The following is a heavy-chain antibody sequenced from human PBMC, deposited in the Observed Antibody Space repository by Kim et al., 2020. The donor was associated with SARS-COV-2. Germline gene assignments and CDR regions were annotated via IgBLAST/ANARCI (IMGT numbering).Heavy chain of an antibody. Sequence: SETLSLTCAVYGGSFSGYYWSWIRQPPGKGLEWIGEINHSGSTNYNPSLKSRVTISVDTSKNQFSLKLSSVTAADTAVYYCARGTLWFGELLHWFDPWDQGTLVTVSS. V-gene: IGHV4-34*01. J-gene: IGHJ5*02. CDR2: INHSGST. CDR3: ARGTLWFGELLHWFDP. CDR1: GGSFSGYY. D-gene: IGHD3-10*01.